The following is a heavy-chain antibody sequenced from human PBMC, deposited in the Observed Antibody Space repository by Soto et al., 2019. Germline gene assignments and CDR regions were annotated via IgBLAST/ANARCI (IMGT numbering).Heavy chain of an antibody. Sequence: GGSLRLSCAASGCTFISYWMSWVRQAPGKGLEWVANRKKDGSEKYYVDSVKGRFTTSRDNAKNSLYLQMNSLRAEDTAVYYCAGETYSSSSGDFDYWGQGTLVTVSS. J-gene: IGHJ4*02. CDR2: RKKDGSEK. D-gene: IGHD6-13*01. V-gene: IGHV3-7*05. CDR1: GCTFISYW. CDR3: AGETYSSSSGDFDY.